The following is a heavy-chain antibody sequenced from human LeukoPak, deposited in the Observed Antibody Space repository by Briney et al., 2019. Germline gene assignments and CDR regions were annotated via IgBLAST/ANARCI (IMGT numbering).Heavy chain of an antibody. J-gene: IGHJ3*01. V-gene: IGHV3-23*01. CDR1: NFAFSTYA. Sequence: GRSLRLSCAASNFAFSTYAMTWVRQAPGKGLEWVSSITAGGGTSYADSVKGRFTTSRDNSKNTLYLQMNNLRAEDTAVYYCTKDPNGDYIGAFDFWGQGTMVTVSS. CDR3: TKDPNGDYIGAFDF. CDR2: ITAGGGT. D-gene: IGHD4-17*01.